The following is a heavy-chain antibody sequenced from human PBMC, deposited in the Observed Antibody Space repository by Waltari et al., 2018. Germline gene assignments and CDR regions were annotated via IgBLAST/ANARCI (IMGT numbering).Heavy chain of an antibody. CDR1: AGSINSSGYY. CDR3: ARTIKGNYFPFDY. V-gene: IGHV4-39*01. Sequence: QLQLQESGPGLVKPSETLSLTCTVSAGSINSSGYYWGWLRQPPGKGLEWIGNFYYGWSTYYNPSLKGRVTIAVDTSKNRFSLKLSSVTAADTAIYYCARTIKGNYFPFDYWGQGTLVTVSS. J-gene: IGHJ4*02. CDR2: FYYGWST. D-gene: IGHD1-7*01.